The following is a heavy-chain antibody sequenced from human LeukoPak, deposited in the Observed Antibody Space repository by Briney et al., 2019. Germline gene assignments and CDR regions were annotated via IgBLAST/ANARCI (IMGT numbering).Heavy chain of an antibody. J-gene: IGHJ6*03. CDR3: AKTTVTSEDYYYYYMDV. D-gene: IGHD4-17*01. Sequence: ASVKVSCKASGYTFTSYGISWVRQAPGQGLEWMGWITTYNGHTNYAQKLQGRVSMTTDTSTNTAYMELRGLRSDDTAVYYCAKTTVTSEDYYYYYMDVWGKGTTVTVSS. CDR1: GYTFTSYG. V-gene: IGHV1-18*01. CDR2: ITTYNGHT.